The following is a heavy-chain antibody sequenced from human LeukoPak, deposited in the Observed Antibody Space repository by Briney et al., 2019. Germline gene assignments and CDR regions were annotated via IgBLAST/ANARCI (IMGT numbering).Heavy chain of an antibody. CDR3: ARILDSAWGELGY. CDR1: GLTFSSYV. J-gene: IGHJ4*02. Sequence: GGSPRLSCAASGLTFSSYVMSWVRQAPGKGLEWMAFIRSDGSNKYYADSVKGRFTISRDNSKNTLYLQMNSLRAEDTAVYYCARILDSAWGELGYWGQGTLVTVSS. D-gene: IGHD6-19*01. CDR2: IRSDGSNK. V-gene: IGHV3-30*02.